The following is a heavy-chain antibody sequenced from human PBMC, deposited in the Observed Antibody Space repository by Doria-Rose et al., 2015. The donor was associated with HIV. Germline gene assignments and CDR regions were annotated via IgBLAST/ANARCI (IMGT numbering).Heavy chain of an antibody. CDR2: ISWNSDTI. V-gene: IGHV3-9*01. J-gene: IGHJ3*02. Sequence: QPGRALRLSCAASGFRFDDYAMHWVRQTPGKGLEWVAGISWNSDTIDYADSAKGRFTISRDNAKNSLYLQMNSLRAEDTALYYCTKRRGVTDIDPFDIWGQGTMVIVSS. CDR3: TKRRGVTDIDPFDI. CDR1: GFRFDDYA. D-gene: IGHD2-21*02.